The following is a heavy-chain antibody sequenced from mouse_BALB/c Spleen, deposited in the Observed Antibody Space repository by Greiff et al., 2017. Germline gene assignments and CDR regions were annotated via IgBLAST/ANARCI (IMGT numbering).Heavy chain of an antibody. D-gene: IGHD2-2*01. V-gene: IGHV3-2*02. J-gene: IGHJ3*01. CDR1: GYSITSDYA. CDR2: ISYSGST. Sequence: EVQLQESGPGLVKPSQSLSLTCTVTGYSITSDYAWNWIRQFPGNKLEWMGYISYSGSTSYNPSLKSRISITRDTSKNQFFLQLNSVTTEDTATYYCARYGYFPDWGQGTLVTVSA. CDR3: ARYGYFPD.